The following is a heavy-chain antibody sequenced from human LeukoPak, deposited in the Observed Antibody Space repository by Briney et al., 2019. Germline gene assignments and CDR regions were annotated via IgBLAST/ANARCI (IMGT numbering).Heavy chain of an antibody. Sequence: SETLSLTCAVYGGSFSGYYWRWIRQPPGKGLEWIGEINHSGSTNYNPSLKSRVTISVDTSKNQFSLKLSSVTAADTAVYYCATRAPRYCSSTSCYWGRASWFDPWGQGTLVTVSS. V-gene: IGHV4-34*01. D-gene: IGHD2-2*01. CDR1: GGSFSGYY. CDR3: ATRAPRYCSSTSCYWGRASWFDP. J-gene: IGHJ5*02. CDR2: INHSGST.